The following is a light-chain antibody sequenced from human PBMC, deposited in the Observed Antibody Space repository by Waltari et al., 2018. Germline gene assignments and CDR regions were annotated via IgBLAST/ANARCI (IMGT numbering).Light chain of an antibody. V-gene: IGKV3-15*01. Sequence: IVMTQSPATLSVSPGERVTLSCRASQSVSGNLAWYQQKAGQAPRRLMYGSSTRAAGVPTRFSVSWSGAEFTVTISSLQSEDFAVYYCQQYNDWPQTFGQGTKLETK. CDR1: QSVSGN. CDR3: QQYNDWPQT. CDR2: GSS. J-gene: IGKJ2*01.